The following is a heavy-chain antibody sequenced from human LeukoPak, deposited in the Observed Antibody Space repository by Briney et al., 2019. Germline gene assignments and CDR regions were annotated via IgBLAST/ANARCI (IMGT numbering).Heavy chain of an antibody. CDR1: GGSFSGYY. V-gene: IGHV4-34*01. D-gene: IGHD2-2*01. J-gene: IGHJ3*02. CDR2: INQSGST. CDR3: ARPGYCTSTSCPMRRAFDI. Sequence: SETLSLTCAVYGGSFSGYYWSWIRQPPGKGLEWIGEINQSGSTNYNPSLKSRVTISVDTSKNQFSLKLSSVTAADTAVYYCARPGYCTSTSCPMRRAFDIWGQGTMVTVSS.